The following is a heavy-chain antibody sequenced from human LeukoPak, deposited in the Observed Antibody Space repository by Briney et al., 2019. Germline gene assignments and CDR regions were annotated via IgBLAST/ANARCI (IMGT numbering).Heavy chain of an antibody. D-gene: IGHD3-9*01. CDR2: IRLDDSYI. CDR1: GFPFSGYG. Sequence: PGGSLRLSCAVSGFPFSGYGMPGARKAPGKGLEGVAFIRLDDSYIYYADFVKGRFTISRDNSKNTLSLQMNSLSTEDTALYYCVKGTGSYSEYYFDTWGQGTLVTVSS. CDR3: VKGTGSYSEYYFDT. V-gene: IGHV3-30*02. J-gene: IGHJ4*02.